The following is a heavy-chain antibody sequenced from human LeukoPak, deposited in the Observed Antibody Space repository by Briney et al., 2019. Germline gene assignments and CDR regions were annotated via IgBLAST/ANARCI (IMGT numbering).Heavy chain of an antibody. Sequence: GASVKVSCKASGYTFTSYGISWVRQAPGQGLEWMGWISAYNGNTNYAQKLQGRVTMTTDTSPSTAYMELRSLRSDATALYYCAIDWAQLLAVAGTRFDYWGQGTLVTVSS. D-gene: IGHD6-19*01. V-gene: IGHV1-18*01. J-gene: IGHJ4*02. CDR1: GYTFTSYG. CDR2: ISAYNGNT. CDR3: AIDWAQLLAVAGTRFDY.